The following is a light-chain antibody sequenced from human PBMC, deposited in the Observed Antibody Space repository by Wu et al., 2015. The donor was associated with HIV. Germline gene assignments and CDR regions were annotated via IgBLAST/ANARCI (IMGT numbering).Light chain of an antibody. J-gene: IGKJ1*01. CDR1: QSVNNNY. CDR2: SAS. CDR3: QQFGSSPWT. Sequence: EIVLTQSPGTLSLPPGEGATLSCRASQSVNNNYLAWYQQTPGQAPRLLIYSASTRLPGIPDRFSGSGSGTDFTLTISGLEPEDFAVYYCQQFGSSPWTFGQGTKVEI. V-gene: IGKV3-20*01.